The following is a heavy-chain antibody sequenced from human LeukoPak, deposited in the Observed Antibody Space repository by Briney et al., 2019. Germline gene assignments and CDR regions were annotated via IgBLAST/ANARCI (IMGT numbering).Heavy chain of an antibody. V-gene: IGHV4-30-2*01. CDR1: GGSISSGGYS. CDR2: IYDSGSK. J-gene: IGHJ4*02. CDR3: ARGVPAAVTNYFDY. Sequence: SETLSLTCAVSGGSISSGGYSWSWIRQPPGKGLEWIGYIYDSGSKYYNPSLKSRVTISVDKSKNQFSLNLSSVTAADTAVYYCARGVPAAVTNYFDYWGQGTLVTVSS. D-gene: IGHD2-2*01.